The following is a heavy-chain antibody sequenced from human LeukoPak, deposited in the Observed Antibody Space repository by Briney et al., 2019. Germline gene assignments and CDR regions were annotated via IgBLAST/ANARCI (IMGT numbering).Heavy chain of an antibody. CDR2: ISAYNGNT. V-gene: IGHV1-18*01. CDR1: GYTFTSYG. D-gene: IGHD6-13*01. Sequence: ASVKVSCKASGYTFTSYGISWVRQAPGQGLEWMGWISAYNGNTNYAQNLQGRVTMTTDTSTGTAYMEVRSLRSDDTAVYYCAKVARYSSPDYWGQGTLVTVSS. J-gene: IGHJ4*02. CDR3: AKVARYSSPDY.